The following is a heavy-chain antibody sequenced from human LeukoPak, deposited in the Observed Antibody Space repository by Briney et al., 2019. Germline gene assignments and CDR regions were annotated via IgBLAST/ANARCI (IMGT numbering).Heavy chain of an antibody. CDR3: AKGPSYYYDSSGLDYFDY. J-gene: IGHJ4*02. Sequence: PGGSLTLSCAASGFTFSRHGMHWVRQAPDKGLEWVAFIRYDGSEKFYADSVKCRFTISRDNSKNTLYLQMNSLRAEDTAVYYCAKGPSYYYDSSGLDYFDYWGQGTLVTVSS. CDR1: GFTFSRHG. D-gene: IGHD3-22*01. V-gene: IGHV3-30*02. CDR2: IRYDGSEK.